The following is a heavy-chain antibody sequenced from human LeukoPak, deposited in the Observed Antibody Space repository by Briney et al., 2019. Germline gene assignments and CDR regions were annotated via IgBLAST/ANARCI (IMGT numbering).Heavy chain of an antibody. CDR2: IQYDGNNK. V-gene: IGHV3-30*02. CDR1: GFTFSSYG. D-gene: IGHD3-10*01. J-gene: IGHJ4*02. Sequence: GGSLRLSCAASGFTFSSYGVHWVRQAPGKGLEWVALIQYDGNNKYYTDSVKGRFTISRDNSKNTLYLQMNSLRPEDTAVYFCARVVPPLYYFDYWGQGTLVTVSS. CDR3: ARVVPPLYYFDY.